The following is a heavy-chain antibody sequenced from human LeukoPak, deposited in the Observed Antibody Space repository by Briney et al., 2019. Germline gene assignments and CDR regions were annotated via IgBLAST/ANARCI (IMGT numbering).Heavy chain of an antibody. CDR3: AKYKFGSGYFSN. V-gene: IGHV4-4*07. CDR2: IYTSGST. Sequence: KPSETLSLTCTVSGDSISGYYWSWIRQPAGKGLEWIGRIYTSGSTKYNPSFQGRVTMSLDTCKNQFSLRLSSVTAAETAIYYCAKYKFGSGYFSNWGQGTLVTVSS. CDR1: GDSISGYY. J-gene: IGHJ4*02. D-gene: IGHD2/OR15-2a*01.